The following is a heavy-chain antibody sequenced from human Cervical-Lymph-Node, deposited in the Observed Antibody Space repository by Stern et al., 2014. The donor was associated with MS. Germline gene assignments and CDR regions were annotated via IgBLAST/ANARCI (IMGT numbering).Heavy chain of an antibody. D-gene: IGHD1-1*01. CDR2: IYHNGTT. J-gene: IGHJ4*02. CDR1: GDSISSNNW. V-gene: IGHV4-4*02. CDR3: ARGWNDVGFDT. Sequence: QVQLQESGPGLVKPSGTLSLTCAVSGDSISSNNWWNWVRQSPGKGLEWIGQIYHNGTTNYNPSLKGRVPISVHTPKTHLSLSLSSVTAADTAVYYCARGWNDVGFDTWGQGTLVTVSS.